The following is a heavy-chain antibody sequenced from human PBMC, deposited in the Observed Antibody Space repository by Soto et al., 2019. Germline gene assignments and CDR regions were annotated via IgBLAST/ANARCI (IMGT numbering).Heavy chain of an antibody. CDR1: GASIISTSYY. D-gene: IGHD4-4*01. CDR3: ARGKIPLTTGFPYYMDV. J-gene: IGHJ6*03. CDR2: IYYTGST. Sequence: QVQLQESGPGLVKPSETLSLTCTVSGASIISTSYYWGWIRQPPGKGLVWIGYIYYTGSTYYNPSHKSRVTMSVDTSKDQFSLKLSSVTAADTAVYYCARGKIPLTTGFPYYMDVWGKGTTVAVSS. V-gene: IGHV4-39*01.